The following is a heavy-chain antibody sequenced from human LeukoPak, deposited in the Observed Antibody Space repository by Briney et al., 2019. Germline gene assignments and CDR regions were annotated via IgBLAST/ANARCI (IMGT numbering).Heavy chain of an antibody. D-gene: IGHD1-7*01. J-gene: IGHJ4*02. V-gene: IGHV4-61*02. CDR1: GGSISSGSYY. CDR2: IYTSGST. Sequence: SETLSLTCTVSGGSISSGSYYWSWIRQPAGKGLEWIGRIYTSGSTNYNPSLKSRVTISVDTSKNQFSLKLSSVTAADTAVYYCARGAGLELHYWGQGTLVTVSS. CDR3: ARGAGLELHY.